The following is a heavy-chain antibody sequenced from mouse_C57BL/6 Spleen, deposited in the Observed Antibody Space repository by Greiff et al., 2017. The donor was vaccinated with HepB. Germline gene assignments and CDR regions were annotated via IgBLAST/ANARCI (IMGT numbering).Heavy chain of an antibody. J-gene: IGHJ3*01. CDR3: ANYYGSRYGFAY. V-gene: IGHV1-50*01. CDR2: IDPSDSYT. CDR1: GYTFTSYW. D-gene: IGHD1-1*01. Sequence: VQLQQPGAELVKPGASVKLSCKASGYTFTSYWMQWVKQRPGQGLEWIGEIDPSDSYTNYNQKFKGKATLTVDTSSSTAYMQLSSLTSEDSAVYYCANYYGSRYGFAYWGQGTLVTVSA.